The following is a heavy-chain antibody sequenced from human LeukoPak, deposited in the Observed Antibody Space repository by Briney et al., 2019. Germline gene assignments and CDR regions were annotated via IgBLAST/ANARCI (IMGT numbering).Heavy chain of an antibody. CDR2: ISSSGSTI. CDR1: GFTFSSYE. D-gene: IGHD4-17*01. V-gene: IGHV3-48*03. J-gene: IGHJ4*02. CDR3: ARGDYGDFGFY. Sequence: GGSLRLSCAASGFTFSSYEMNWVRQAPGKGLEWVSYISSSGSTIYYADSVKGRFTISRDNSKNTLYLQMNSLRAEDTAVYYCARGDYGDFGFYWGQGTLVTVSS.